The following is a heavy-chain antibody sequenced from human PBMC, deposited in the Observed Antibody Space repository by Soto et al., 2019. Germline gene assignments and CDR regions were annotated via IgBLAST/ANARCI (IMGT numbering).Heavy chain of an antibody. CDR1: GFTFSSYS. Sequence: EVQLVESGGGLVKPGASLRLSCAASGFTFSSYSMSWVRQAPGRGLEWVSSISSSSSYIYYADSVKGRFTISRDNAKNSLYLQMNSLRDEDTAVYYCARDSYDFWTAYSYWGQGTQVTVSS. CDR2: ISSSSSYI. J-gene: IGHJ4*02. V-gene: IGHV3-21*01. CDR3: ARDSYDFWTAYSY. D-gene: IGHD3-3*01.